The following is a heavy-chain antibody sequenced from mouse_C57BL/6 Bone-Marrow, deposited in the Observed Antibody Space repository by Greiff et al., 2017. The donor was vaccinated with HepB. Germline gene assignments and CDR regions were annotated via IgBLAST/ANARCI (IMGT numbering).Heavy chain of an antibody. V-gene: IGHV1-15*01. CDR3: TTLGGYYFDY. Sequence: VQLQESGAELVRPGASVTLSCKASGYTFTDYEMHWVKQTPVHGLEWIGAIDPETGGTAYNQKFKGKAILTADTSSRTAYMGLRSLTSEDSAVYYCTTLGGYYFDYWGQGTTLTVSS. CDR1: GYTFTDYE. J-gene: IGHJ2*01. CDR2: IDPETGGT. D-gene: IGHD3-3*01.